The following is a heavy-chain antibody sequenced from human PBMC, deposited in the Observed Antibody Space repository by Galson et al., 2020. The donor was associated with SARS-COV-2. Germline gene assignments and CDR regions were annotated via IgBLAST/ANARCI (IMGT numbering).Heavy chain of an antibody. V-gene: IGHV4-30-2*01. J-gene: IGHJ3*02. CDR2: IYHSGST. D-gene: IGHD2-2*01. Sequence: PSETLSLTCAVSGGSISSGGYSWSWIRQPPGKGLEWIGYIYHSGSTYYNPSLKSRVTISVDRSKNQFSLKLSSVTAADTAVYYCARAVPDYCSSTSCSLLHAFDIWGQGTMVTVSS. CDR3: ARAVPDYCSSTSCSLLHAFDI. CDR1: GGSISSGGYS.